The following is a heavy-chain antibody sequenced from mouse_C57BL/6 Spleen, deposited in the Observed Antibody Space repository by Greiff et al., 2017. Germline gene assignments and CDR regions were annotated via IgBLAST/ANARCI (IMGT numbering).Heavy chain of an antibody. CDR2: IYPRSGNT. J-gene: IGHJ4*01. CDR1: GYTFTSYG. CDR3: ARRTGPYYAMDY. Sequence: VQLQQSGAELARPGASVKLSCKASGYTFTSYGISWVKQRPGQGLEWIGEIYPRSGNTYYNETFKGKATLTADKSSSTAYMELRSLTSEDSAVYFCARRTGPYYAMDYWGQGSSVTVSS. D-gene: IGHD4-1*01. V-gene: IGHV1-81*01.